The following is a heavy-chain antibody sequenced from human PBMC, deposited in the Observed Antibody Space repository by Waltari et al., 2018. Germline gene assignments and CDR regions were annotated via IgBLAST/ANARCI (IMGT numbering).Heavy chain of an antibody. D-gene: IGHD1-1*01. CDR1: GFTFSDYG. Sequence: EVQLVESGGDLVQPGGSPRLSCAASGFTFSDYGMHWVRQAPGTGLEGVSDMGKSGSINYADSVKGRFTITRYKVKNTRYLQMDSLRAEDTAVYYCARDNWNDADAFDIWGQGTVVTVSS. CDR3: ARDNWNDADAFDI. V-gene: IGHV3-48*01. CDR2: MGKSGSI. J-gene: IGHJ3*02.